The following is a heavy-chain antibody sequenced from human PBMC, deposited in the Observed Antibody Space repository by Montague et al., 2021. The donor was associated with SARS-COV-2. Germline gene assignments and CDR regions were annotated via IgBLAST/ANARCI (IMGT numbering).Heavy chain of an antibody. CDR3: ARGGSRDSSGWENDAFDI. CDR1: GFTFSSYD. V-gene: IGHV3-13*01. J-gene: IGHJ3*02. Sequence: SLRLSCAASGFTFSSYDMHWVRQATGKGLEWVSAIGTAGDTYYPGSVKGRFTISRENAKNSLYLQMNSLRAGDTAVYYCARGGSRDSSGWENDAFDIRGQGTMVTVSS. D-gene: IGHD3-22*01. CDR2: IGTAGDT.